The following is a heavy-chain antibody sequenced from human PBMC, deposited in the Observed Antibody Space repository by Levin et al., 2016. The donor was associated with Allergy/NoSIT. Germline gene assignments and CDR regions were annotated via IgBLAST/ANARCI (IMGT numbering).Heavy chain of an antibody. V-gene: IGHV3-21*01. Sequence: WIRQPPGKGLEWVSSISSSSSYIYYADSVKGRFTISRDNAKNSLYLQMNSLRAEDTAVYYCARDGVGELLSGWFDPWGQGTLVTVSS. CDR3: ARDGVGELLSGWFDP. CDR2: ISSSSSYI. J-gene: IGHJ5*02. D-gene: IGHD3-10*01.